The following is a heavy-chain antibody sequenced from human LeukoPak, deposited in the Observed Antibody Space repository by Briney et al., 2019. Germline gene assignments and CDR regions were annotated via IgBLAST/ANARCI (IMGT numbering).Heavy chain of an antibody. V-gene: IGHV4-38-2*02. CDR2: IYHSGST. CDR1: GYSISSGYY. Sequence: SETLSLTCTVSGYSISSGYYWGWIRQPPGKGLEWIGSIYHSGSTYYNPSLKSRVTISVDTSKNQFSLKLSSVTAADTAAYYCARGIRTDSSGYHQPFFEYWGQGTLVTVSS. CDR3: ARGIRTDSSGYHQPFFEY. D-gene: IGHD3-22*01. J-gene: IGHJ4*02.